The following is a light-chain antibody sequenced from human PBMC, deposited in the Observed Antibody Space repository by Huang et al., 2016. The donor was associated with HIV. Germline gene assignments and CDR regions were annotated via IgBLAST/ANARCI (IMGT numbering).Light chain of an antibody. CDR3: QQLHSYPIT. CDR2: AAS. J-gene: IGKJ5*01. Sequence: QLTQSPPSLSASVGDTVIISFRASQDIGTSLAWYQQKPGRAPKHLISAASTFQTGVPSRFSGDSAGTYFTLFINGLQPEDFATYSCQQLHSYPITFGQGTRLDI. CDR1: QDIGTS. V-gene: IGKV1-9*01.